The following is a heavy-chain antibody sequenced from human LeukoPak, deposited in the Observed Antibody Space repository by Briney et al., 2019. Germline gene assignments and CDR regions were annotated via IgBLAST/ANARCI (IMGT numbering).Heavy chain of an antibody. CDR3: ARSGEGLLWFGELSYYYYYYMDV. V-gene: IGHV7-4-1*02. D-gene: IGHD3-10*01. J-gene: IGHJ6*03. Sequence: ASVKVSCKASGYTFTSYAMNWVRQAPGQGLEWMGWINTNTGNPTYAQGFTGRFVFSLDTSVSTAYLQISSLKAEDTTVYYCARSGEGLLWFGELSYYYYYYMDVWGKGTTVTVSS. CDR1: GYTFTSYA. CDR2: INTNTGNP.